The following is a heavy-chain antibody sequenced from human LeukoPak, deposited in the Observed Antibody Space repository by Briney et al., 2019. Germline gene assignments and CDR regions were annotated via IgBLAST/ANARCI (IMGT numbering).Heavy chain of an antibody. CDR3: ARAGSL. CDR2: IKQDGSEE. V-gene: IGHV3-7*01. D-gene: IGHD1-1*01. J-gene: IGHJ4*02. CDR1: GFNFGIYG. Sequence: GGSLRLSCAASGFNFGIYGMHWVRQAPGKGLEWVANIKQDGSEEYYVDSVKGRFTISRDNAKNSLYLQMNSLRAEDTAVYYCARAGSLWGQGTLVTVSS.